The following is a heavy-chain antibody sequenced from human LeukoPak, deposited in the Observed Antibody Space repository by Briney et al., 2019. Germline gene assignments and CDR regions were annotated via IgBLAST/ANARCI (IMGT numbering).Heavy chain of an antibody. D-gene: IGHD3-22*01. Sequence: SETLSLTCAVYGGSFSGYYWSWIRQPPGKGLEWIGEINHSGSTNYNPSLKSRVTISVDTSKNQFSVRLSSVTAADTAVYYCASLSYYDRSGYYSFDDWGRGTLVIVSS. CDR3: ASLSYYDRSGYYSFDD. J-gene: IGHJ4*02. CDR1: GGSFSGYY. V-gene: IGHV4-34*01. CDR2: INHSGST.